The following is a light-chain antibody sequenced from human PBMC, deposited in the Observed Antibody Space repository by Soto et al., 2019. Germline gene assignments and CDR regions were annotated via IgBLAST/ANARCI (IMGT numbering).Light chain of an antibody. CDR2: EVS. CDR3: SSYTISSNLYV. CDR1: SSDVGGYNY. V-gene: IGLV2-14*01. J-gene: IGLJ1*01. Sequence: QSALTQPASVSGSPGQSITISCTGTSSDVGGYNYVSWYQQHPGKAPKLMIYEVSNRPSGVSNRFSGSKSGNTASLTISGLQPEDEADYYCSSYTISSNLYVFGTGTKLTVL.